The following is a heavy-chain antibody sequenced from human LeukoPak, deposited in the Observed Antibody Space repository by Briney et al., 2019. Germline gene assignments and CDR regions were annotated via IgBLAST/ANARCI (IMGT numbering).Heavy chain of an antibody. V-gene: IGHV3-11*04. D-gene: IGHD3-3*01. CDR1: GFTFSDYY. CDR3: ARDIFLSAGAFDI. J-gene: IGHJ3*02. Sequence: GGSLRLSCAASGFTFSDYYMSWIRQAPGKGLEWVSYISSSGSTIYYADSVKVRFTISRDNANNLLYLQMNSLRAEDTAVYYCARDIFLSAGAFDIWGQGTMVSVSS. CDR2: ISSSGSTI.